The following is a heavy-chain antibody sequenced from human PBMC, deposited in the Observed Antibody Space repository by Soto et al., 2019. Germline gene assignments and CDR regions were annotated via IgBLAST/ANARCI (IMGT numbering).Heavy chain of an antibody. CDR2: IWYDGSNK. Sequence: QVQLVESGGGVAQPGRSLRLSCTVSGFTFSGHAMDWVRQAPGEGLEWVTQIWYDGSNKYYAESVKGRFTISRDNSKNTLYLQMNSLRVEDTAVYYCARDGQGLAPYALDVWGQGTSVTVSS. J-gene: IGHJ6*02. D-gene: IGHD6-19*01. V-gene: IGHV3-33*01. CDR1: GFTFSGHA. CDR3: ARDGQGLAPYALDV.